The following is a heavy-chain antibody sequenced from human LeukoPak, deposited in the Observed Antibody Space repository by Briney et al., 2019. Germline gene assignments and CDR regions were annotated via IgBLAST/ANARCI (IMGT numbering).Heavy chain of an antibody. V-gene: IGHV3-33*01. J-gene: IGHJ4*02. CDR2: IWYDGHNK. CDR3: AREWGLIAVAGGPGY. CDR1: GFAFSKYG. D-gene: IGHD6-19*01. Sequence: GSLRLSCAASGFAFSKYGMHWVRQAPGKGLEWLAIIWYDGHNKYYADSVKGRFTISRDNSENALFLEMNELRVEDTAMYYCAREWGLIAVAGGPGYWGQGTLVTVSS.